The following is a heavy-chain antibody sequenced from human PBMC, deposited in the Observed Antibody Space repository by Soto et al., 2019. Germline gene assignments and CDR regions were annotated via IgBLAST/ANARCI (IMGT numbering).Heavy chain of an antibody. J-gene: IGHJ3*01. D-gene: IGHD3-9*01. CDR2: TYHSGRA. V-gene: IGHV4-39*01. CDR3: ARHDMWAEAKTGAFDF. Sequence: QVHLQESGPGLVRPSETLSLTCSVSGDSITMGPYDWAWIRQPPGRGLEWIGTTYHSGRAYYNPSHESRVTISVDKAKNAFSLRLRSVTAADTAFYYCARHDMWAEAKTGAFDFWGHGTKVTVSS. CDR1: GDSITMGPYD.